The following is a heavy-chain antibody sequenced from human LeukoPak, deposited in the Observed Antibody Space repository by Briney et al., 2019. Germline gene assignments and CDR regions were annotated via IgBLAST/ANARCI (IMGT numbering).Heavy chain of an antibody. CDR3: TTDFTPGAPLIIAAADPFDY. V-gene: IGHV3-21*01. J-gene: IGHJ4*02. Sequence: GGSLRLSCAASGFTFSSYTMNWVRQAPGKGLEWVSSISSSSSYIYYADSVKGRLTISRDNAKNSLYLQMNSLRAEDTAVYYCTTDFTPGAPLIIAAADPFDYWGQGTLVTVSS. CDR2: ISSSSSYI. CDR1: GFTFSSYT. D-gene: IGHD6-13*01.